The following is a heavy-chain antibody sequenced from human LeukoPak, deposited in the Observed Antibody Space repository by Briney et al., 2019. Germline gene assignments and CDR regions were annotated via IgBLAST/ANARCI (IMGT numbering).Heavy chain of an antibody. CDR2: ISYDGSNK. CDR1: GFTFNNAW. CDR3: ARAVEYSSSSAFLGAFDI. V-gene: IGHV3-30-3*01. J-gene: IGHJ3*02. Sequence: GGSLRLSCTASGFTFNNAWMNWVRQAPGKGLEWVAVISYDGSNKYYADSVKGRFTISRDNSKNTLYLQMNSLRAEDTAVYYCARAVEYSSSSAFLGAFDIWGQGTMVTVSS. D-gene: IGHD6-6*01.